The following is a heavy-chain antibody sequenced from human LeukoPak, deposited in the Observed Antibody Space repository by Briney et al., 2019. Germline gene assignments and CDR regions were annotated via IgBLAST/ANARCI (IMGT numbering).Heavy chain of an antibody. CDR2: INPSGGST. Sequence: GASVKVSCKASGYTFTSYYMHWVRQAPGQGLEWMGIINPSGGSTSYAQKFQGRVTMTRDTSTSTVYMELSSLRSEDTAVYYCAREASLAGGYEDSSGYHAVFDNWGHGTLVTVSS. CDR1: GYTFTSYY. J-gene: IGHJ4*03. D-gene: IGHD3-22*01. CDR3: AREASLAGGYEDSSGYHAVFDN. V-gene: IGHV1-46*01.